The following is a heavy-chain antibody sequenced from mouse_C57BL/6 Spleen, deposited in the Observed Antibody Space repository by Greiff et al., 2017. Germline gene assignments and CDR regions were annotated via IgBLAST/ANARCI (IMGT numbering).Heavy chain of an antibody. D-gene: IGHD2-12*01. CDR1: GFNIKDDY. CDR3: TPEGKLLLFAY. V-gene: IGHV14-4*01. Sequence: EVQLQQSGAELVRPGASVKLSCTASGFNIKDDYMHWVKQTPEQGLEWIGWIDPENGDTEYASKFQGKATITADTSSNTAYLQLSSLTSEDTAVYYCTPEGKLLLFAYWGQGTLVTVSA. J-gene: IGHJ3*01. CDR2: IDPENGDT.